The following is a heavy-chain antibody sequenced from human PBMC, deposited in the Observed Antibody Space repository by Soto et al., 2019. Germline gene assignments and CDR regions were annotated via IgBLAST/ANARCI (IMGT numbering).Heavy chain of an antibody. V-gene: IGHV4-59*01. CDR1: GGSISSYY. CDR2: IDYSGST. CDR3: ALFSKTRVYYYYVMDV. Sequence: QVQLQESGPGLVKPSETLSLTCTVSGGSISSYYWSWIRQPPGKGLELIVYIDYSGSTNYNPTLKCRVTISVDTSKIRFSLKLSAVTAADTAVYYWALFSKTRVYYYYVMDVRGQGTTVTVSS. J-gene: IGHJ6*02. D-gene: IGHD2-2*01.